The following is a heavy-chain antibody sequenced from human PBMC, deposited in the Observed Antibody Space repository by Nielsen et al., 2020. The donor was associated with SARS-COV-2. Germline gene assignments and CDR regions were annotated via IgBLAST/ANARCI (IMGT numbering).Heavy chain of an antibody. V-gene: IGHV3-66*01. CDR3: AGNWNYVGGAFDI. CDR1: GFTVISNY. J-gene: IGHJ3*02. Sequence: GESLKISCAASGFTVISNYMSWVRQAPGKGLEWVSVIYSGGSTYYADSVKGRFTISRDNSKNTLYLQMNSLRAEDTAVYYCAGNWNYVGGAFDIWGQGTMVTVSS. D-gene: IGHD1-7*01. CDR2: IYSGGST.